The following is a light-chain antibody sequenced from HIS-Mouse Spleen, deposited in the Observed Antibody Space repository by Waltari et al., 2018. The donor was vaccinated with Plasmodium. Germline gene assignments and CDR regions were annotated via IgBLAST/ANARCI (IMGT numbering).Light chain of an antibody. CDR2: GAS. CDR1: QSVSSN. Sequence: EIVMTQSPATLSVSPGERANLSCRASQSVSSNLAWYQQKPCQSPRLLIYGASTRATGIPARFSGSGSGTEFTLTISSLQSEDFAVYYCQQYNNWSFTFGPGTKVDIK. CDR3: QQYNNWSFT. V-gene: IGKV3-15*01. J-gene: IGKJ3*01.